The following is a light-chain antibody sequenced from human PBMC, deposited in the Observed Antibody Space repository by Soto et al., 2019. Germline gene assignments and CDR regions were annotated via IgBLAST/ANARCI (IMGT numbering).Light chain of an antibody. V-gene: IGLV2-14*01. CDR2: EVS. J-gene: IGLJ1*01. Sequence: HSVLGHPASVRWSPGDLINISCTGTSGDVDAFDYVSWYQQHPGKAPKLMIFEVSDRPSGVSDRFSGSKSGSTASLTISGVQAEDAADYFCISFTSRSTQLFGTGTRSTS. CDR3: ISFTSRSTQL. CDR1: SGDVDAFDY.